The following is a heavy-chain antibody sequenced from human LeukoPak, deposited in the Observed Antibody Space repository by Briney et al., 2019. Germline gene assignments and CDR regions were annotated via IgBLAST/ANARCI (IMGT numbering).Heavy chain of an antibody. CDR2: ISGSGGST. CDR1: GFTFSSYA. Sequence: GGSLRLSCAASGFTFSSYAMSWVRQAPGKGLEWVSAISGSGGSTYYADSVKGRFTISRDNSKNTLYLQMNSLRAEDTAVYYCASRDIVEVPAARYGMDVWGQGTTVTVSS. CDR3: ASRDIVEVPAARYGMDV. J-gene: IGHJ6*02. D-gene: IGHD2-2*01. V-gene: IGHV3-23*01.